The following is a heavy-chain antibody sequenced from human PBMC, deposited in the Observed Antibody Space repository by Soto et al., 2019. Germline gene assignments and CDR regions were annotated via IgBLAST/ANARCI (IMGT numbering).Heavy chain of an antibody. D-gene: IGHD5-12*01. CDR2: ISSDGTYR. J-gene: IGHJ6*02. CDR1: GFTFNMFS. V-gene: IGHV3-21*01. CDR3: ARDRAWTRFGMDV. Sequence: LGGSLRLSCAASGFTFNMFSINWVRQAPGKGLEWVSYISSDGTYRNYADSVKGRFTISRDNADNSLYLQMNSLRAEDTAVYFCARDRAWTRFGMDVWGQGTTVTVSS.